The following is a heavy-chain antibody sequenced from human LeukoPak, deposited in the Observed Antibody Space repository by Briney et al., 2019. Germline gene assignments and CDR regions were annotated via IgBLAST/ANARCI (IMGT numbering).Heavy chain of an antibody. J-gene: IGHJ6*02. Sequence: ASGKVSCKASGYTVTSYGISWGGQAPGQGQEWMGWSRAYNGKTNYAQKLQGRVTMTTDTSTSTAYVELRSLRSDDTAVYYCARDPGSSYYDSSGYYPAGCYYYGMDVWGQGTTVTVSS. CDR3: ARDPGSSYYDSSGYYPAGCYYYGMDV. D-gene: IGHD3-22*01. V-gene: IGHV1-18*01. CDR2: SRAYNGKT. CDR1: GYTVTSYG.